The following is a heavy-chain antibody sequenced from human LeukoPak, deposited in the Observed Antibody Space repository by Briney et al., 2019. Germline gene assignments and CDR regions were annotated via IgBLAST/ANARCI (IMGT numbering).Heavy chain of an antibody. CDR1: GGSISSYY. Sequence: PSETLSLTCTVSGGSISSYYWSWIRQPAGKGLEWIGRIYTSGSTNYNPSLKSRVTMSVDTSKNQFSLKLSSVTAADTAVYYCARDSGHLSGCSYSYFDYWGQGTLVTVSS. D-gene: IGHD6-19*01. J-gene: IGHJ4*02. V-gene: IGHV4-4*07. CDR3: ARDSGHLSGCSYSYFDY. CDR2: IYTSGST.